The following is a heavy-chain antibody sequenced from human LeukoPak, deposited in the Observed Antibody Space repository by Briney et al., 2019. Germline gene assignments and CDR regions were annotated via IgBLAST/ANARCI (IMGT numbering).Heavy chain of an antibody. V-gene: IGHV3-21*01. Sequence: KPGGSLRLSCAASGFTFRSHNMNWVRQAPMKGLEWVSSIGSDGSYIYYADSVKGRFTISRDNAKNSLYLQMNSLTTEDTAVYYCARIMKTGERVGAFDIWGQGTVVTISS. CDR2: IGSDGSYI. J-gene: IGHJ3*02. D-gene: IGHD1-1*01. CDR3: ARIMKTGERVGAFDI. CDR1: GFTFRSHN.